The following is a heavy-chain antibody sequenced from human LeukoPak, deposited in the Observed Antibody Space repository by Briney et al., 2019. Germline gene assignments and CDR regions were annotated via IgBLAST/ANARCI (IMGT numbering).Heavy chain of an antibody. CDR3: ARVGVDYSGNIIKYYFDY. CDR2: IYYSGST. V-gene: IGHV4-59*01. D-gene: IGHD4-23*01. Sequence: PSETLSLTCTVSGGSISSYYWSWIRQPPGKGLEWIGYIYYSGSTNYNPSLKSRVIISVDTSKNQFSLKLSPVIAADTAVYYCARVGVDYSGNIIKYYFDYWGQGTLVTVSS. CDR1: GGSISSYY. J-gene: IGHJ4*02.